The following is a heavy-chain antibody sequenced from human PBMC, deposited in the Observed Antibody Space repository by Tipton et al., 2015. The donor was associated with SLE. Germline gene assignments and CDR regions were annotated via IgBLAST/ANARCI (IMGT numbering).Heavy chain of an antibody. J-gene: IGHJ4*02. V-gene: IGHV4-59*11. CDR2: LYYSGGT. CDR3: AREVAPLYYFDY. D-gene: IGHD2-15*01. CDR1: GGSISGHY. Sequence: TLSLTCTVSGGSISGHYWSWIRQPTGKGLEWIGYLYYSGGTNYNPTLKSRVTISVDTSKNQFPLKLNSVTAADTAVYYCAREVAPLYYFDYWGQGILVTVSS.